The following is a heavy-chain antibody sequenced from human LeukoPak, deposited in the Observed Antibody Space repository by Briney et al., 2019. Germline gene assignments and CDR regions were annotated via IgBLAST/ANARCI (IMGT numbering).Heavy chain of an antibody. Sequence: PGGSLRLSCAASGFTFNNFEMHWVRQAPAKGLEWIAYVSGSGSEIHYGDSAKGRFTISRDNAKSSVYLQMDSLRAEDMALYYCATKVPGTSHFSSWGQGTLVTVSS. CDR3: ATKVPGTSHFSS. V-gene: IGHV3-48*03. J-gene: IGHJ4*02. CDR1: GFTFNNFE. CDR2: VSGSGSEI. D-gene: IGHD6-19*01.